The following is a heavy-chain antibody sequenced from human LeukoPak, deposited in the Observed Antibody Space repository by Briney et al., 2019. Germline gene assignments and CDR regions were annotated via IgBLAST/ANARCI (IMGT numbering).Heavy chain of an antibody. CDR3: ARDLGFTYYDFWSGYFMGDAFDI. V-gene: IGHV4-61*02. J-gene: IGHJ3*02. CDR2: IYDSGST. Sequence: SQTLSLTCTVSGGSISSGSYYWSSIRQPAGEGLEWNGRIYDSGSTNYNPSLKSRATISVDTSKNHFSLKLSSVTAADTAVYYCARDLGFTYYDFWSGYFMGDAFDIWGQGTMVTVSS. CDR1: GGSISSGSYY. D-gene: IGHD3-3*01.